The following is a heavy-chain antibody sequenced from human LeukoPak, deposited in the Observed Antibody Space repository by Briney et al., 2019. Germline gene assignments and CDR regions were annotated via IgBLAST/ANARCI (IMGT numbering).Heavy chain of an antibody. J-gene: IGHJ4*02. CDR2: ISGSGGST. Sequence: GGSLRLSCAASGFTFSSYAMSWVRQAPGKGLEWVSAISGSGGSTYYADSVKGRFTISRDNSRNTLYLQMNSLRAEDTAVYYCAKSTANYYDSSGYYRYYFDYWGQGTLVTVSS. CDR3: AKSTANYYDSSGYYRYYFDY. V-gene: IGHV3-23*01. CDR1: GFTFSSYA. D-gene: IGHD3-22*01.